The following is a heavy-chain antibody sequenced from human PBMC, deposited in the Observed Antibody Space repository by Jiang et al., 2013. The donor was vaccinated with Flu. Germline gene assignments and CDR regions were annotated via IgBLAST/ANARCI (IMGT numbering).Heavy chain of an antibody. D-gene: IGHD3-16*01. CDR2: IVVGSEKT. CDR3: AAGFGGEMSMMWYFDY. V-gene: IGHV1-58*02. CDR1: GFTFISSA. Sequence: SGAEVKKPGTSVKVSCKASGFTFISSAIQWVRQTRGQRLEWIGRIVVGSEKTDYAQKFQERVTITRDMSTSTAYMELSSLTSEDTAVYYCAAGFGGEMSMMWYFDYWGQGALVTVSS. J-gene: IGHJ4*02.